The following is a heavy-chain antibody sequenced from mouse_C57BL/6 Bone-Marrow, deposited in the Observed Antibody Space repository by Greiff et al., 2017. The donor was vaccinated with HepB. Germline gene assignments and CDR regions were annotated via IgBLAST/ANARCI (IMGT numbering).Heavy chain of an antibody. V-gene: IGHV1-64*01. Sequence: QVQLQQPGAELVKPGASVKLSCKASGYTFTSYWMHWVKQRPGQGLEWIGRIHPNSGSTNYNEKFKSKATLTVDKSYSTVYMQLSSLTSEDSAVYYCARDGSGYEGAWFAYWGQGTLVTVSA. CDR2: IHPNSGST. CDR1: GYTFTSYW. J-gene: IGHJ3*01. D-gene: IGHD1-1*01. CDR3: ARDGSGYEGAWFAY.